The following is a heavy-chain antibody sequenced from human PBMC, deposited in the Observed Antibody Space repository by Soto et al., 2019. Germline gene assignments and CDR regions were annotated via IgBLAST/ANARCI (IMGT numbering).Heavy chain of an antibody. CDR1: GYTFTSYA. D-gene: IGHD5-18*01. Sequence: QVQLVQSGAEVKKPGASVKVSCKASGYTFTSYAMHWVRQAPGQRLEWMGWINAGNGNTKYSQKFQGRVTITRDTSASTAYMELSSLRSEDTAVDYCARGPGYSYGYNWGQGTLVTVSS. CDR3: ARGPGYSYGYN. V-gene: IGHV1-3*01. CDR2: INAGNGNT. J-gene: IGHJ4*02.